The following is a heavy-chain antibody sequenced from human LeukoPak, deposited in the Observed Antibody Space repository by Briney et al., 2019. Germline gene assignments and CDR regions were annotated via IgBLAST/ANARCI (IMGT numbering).Heavy chain of an antibody. CDR2: IYTSGST. CDR1: GGSISSYY. CDR3: ARDSEYSSSWYEAFDY. Sequence: PSETLSLTCTVSGGSISSYYWSWIRQPAGKGLEWIGRIYTSGSTNYNPSLKSRVTMSVDTSKNQFSLKLSSVTVADTAVYYCARDSEYSSSWYEAFDYWGQGTLVTVSS. D-gene: IGHD6-13*01. J-gene: IGHJ4*02. V-gene: IGHV4-4*07.